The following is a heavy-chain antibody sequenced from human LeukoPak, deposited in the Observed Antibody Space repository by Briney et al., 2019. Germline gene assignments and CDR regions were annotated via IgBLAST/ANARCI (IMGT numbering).Heavy chain of an antibody. Sequence: ASVKVSCKASGYTFTSYAMHWVRQAPGQRLEWMGWINAGNGNTKYSQKFQGRVTITRDTSVSTAYMELSSLRSEDTAVYYCARGSPRYCSGGSCLTYWGQGTLVTVSS. J-gene: IGHJ4*02. V-gene: IGHV1-3*01. D-gene: IGHD2-15*01. CDR3: ARGSPRYCSGGSCLTY. CDR1: GYTFTSYA. CDR2: INAGNGNT.